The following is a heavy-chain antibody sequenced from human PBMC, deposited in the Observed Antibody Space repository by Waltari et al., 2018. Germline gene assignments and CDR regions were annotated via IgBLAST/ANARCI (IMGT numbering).Heavy chain of an antibody. V-gene: IGHV4-61*02. CDR2: IYTSGSS. Sequence: QVQLQESGPGLVKPSQTLSLTCTVSGGSISSGSYYWSWIRQPAGKGLEWIGRIYTSGSSNYNPSLKSRVTISVDTSKNQFSLKLSSVTAADTAVYYCARELYTITIFGVVTASDYWGQGTLVTVSS. CDR1: GGSISSGSYY. J-gene: IGHJ4*02. CDR3: ARELYTITIFGVVTASDY. D-gene: IGHD3-3*01.